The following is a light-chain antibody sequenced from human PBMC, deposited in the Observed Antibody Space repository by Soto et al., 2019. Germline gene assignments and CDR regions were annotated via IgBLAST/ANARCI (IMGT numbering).Light chain of an antibody. CDR3: QQRSNWPRT. Sequence: TQSPSSLSLSPGERATLSCRASQSVSSFLAWYQQKPGQAPRLLISDASNRATGIPARFSGSGSGTDFTLTISSLEPEDFAVYYCQQRSNWPRTFGQGTKVEIK. V-gene: IGKV3-11*01. CDR1: QSVSSF. CDR2: DAS. J-gene: IGKJ1*01.